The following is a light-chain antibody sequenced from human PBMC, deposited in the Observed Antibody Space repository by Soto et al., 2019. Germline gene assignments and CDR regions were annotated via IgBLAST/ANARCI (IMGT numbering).Light chain of an antibody. CDR3: QSYYRRLRGWV. CDR1: SSNIGAGYD. V-gene: IGLV1-40*01. CDR2: GTS. J-gene: IGLJ1*01. Sequence: QSVLTQPPSVSGAPGHRVTISCTGSSSNIGAGYDVHWYQQLPGTAPKLLIYGTSNRPSGVPDRFSGSKSGTSASLAITGLQAEEGSDYYCQSYYRRLRGWVFGTGTKVPVL.